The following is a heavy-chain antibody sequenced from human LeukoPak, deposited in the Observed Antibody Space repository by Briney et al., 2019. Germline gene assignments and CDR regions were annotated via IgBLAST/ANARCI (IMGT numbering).Heavy chain of an antibody. D-gene: IGHD3-3*01. Sequence: SETLSLTCTVPGGSISSYYWSWIRQPPGKGLAWIGCNYYIGSTNYNPSLKSRVTISVDTSKNQFSLKLSSVTAADTAVYYCARVPYYDFWSGFWFDPWGQGTLVTVSS. J-gene: IGHJ5*02. CDR2: NYYIGST. V-gene: IGHV4-59*01. CDR3: ARVPYYDFWSGFWFDP. CDR1: GGSISSYY.